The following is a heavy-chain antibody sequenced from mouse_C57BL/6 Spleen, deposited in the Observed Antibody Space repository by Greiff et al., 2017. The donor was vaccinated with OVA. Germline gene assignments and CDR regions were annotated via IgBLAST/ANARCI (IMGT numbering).Heavy chain of an antibody. CDR1: GYAFSSYW. Sequence: QVQLQQSGAELVKPGASVKISCKASGYAFSSYWMNWVKQRPGKGLEWIGQIYPGDGDTNSNGKFKGKATLTADKSSSTAYMQLSSLTSEDSAVYFCAKDYYGRGFDYWGQGTTLTVSS. CDR2: IYPGDGDT. CDR3: AKDYYGRGFDY. V-gene: IGHV1-80*01. J-gene: IGHJ2*01. D-gene: IGHD1-1*01.